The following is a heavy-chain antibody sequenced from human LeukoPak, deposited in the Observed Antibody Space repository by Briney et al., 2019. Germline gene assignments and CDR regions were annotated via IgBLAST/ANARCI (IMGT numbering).Heavy chain of an antibody. CDR1: GYTFTNYA. Sequence: ASVKVPCKAFGYTFTNYAMNWVRQAPGQGLEWMGWIHPSTGNPTYAQAFTGRFVFSLDTSVSTTYLQISSLKAEDTAVYYCARAYQRLGQLSLPDYWGQGTLVTVSS. V-gene: IGHV7-4-1*02. CDR2: IHPSTGNP. CDR3: ARAYQRLGQLSLPDY. J-gene: IGHJ4*02. D-gene: IGHD3-16*02.